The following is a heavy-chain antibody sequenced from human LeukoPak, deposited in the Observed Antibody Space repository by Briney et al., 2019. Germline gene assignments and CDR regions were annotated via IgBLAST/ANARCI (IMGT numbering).Heavy chain of an antibody. Sequence: GGSLRLTCLGSGFNFRYFWMSWVRQAPGKGLEWVASIKQDGSENYYVDSVKGRFTISRDNAKSSLYLQMNSLRAEDTAVYYCASSNWGEIDYWGQGTLVTVSS. J-gene: IGHJ4*02. CDR2: IKQDGSEN. D-gene: IGHD7-27*01. CDR3: ASSNWGEIDY. CDR1: GFNFRYFW. V-gene: IGHV3-7*01.